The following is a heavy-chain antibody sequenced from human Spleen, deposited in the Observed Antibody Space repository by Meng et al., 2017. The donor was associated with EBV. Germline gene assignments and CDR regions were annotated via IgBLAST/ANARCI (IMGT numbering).Heavy chain of an antibody. D-gene: IGHD3-3*01. CDR2: IYSGGST. J-gene: IGHJ5*02. Sequence: EPGPGLVKPSQTLSLTCAVSGASINSGDSYWNWVRQAPGRALEWVSTIYSGGSTYYSDSVKGRFSISRDSSKNTLYLHMNSLRAEDTAVYYCATSITISAMVAWGQGTLVTVSS. V-gene: IGHV3-53*01. CDR3: ATSITISAMVA. CDR1: GASINSGDSY.